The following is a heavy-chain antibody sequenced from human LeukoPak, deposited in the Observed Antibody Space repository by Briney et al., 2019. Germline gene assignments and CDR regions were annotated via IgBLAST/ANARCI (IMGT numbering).Heavy chain of an antibody. J-gene: IGHJ5*02. CDR2: SSAYNGNT. Sequence: ASVKVSCKASGYTFTSYGISWVRQAPGQGLEWMGWSSAYNGNTNYAQKLQGRVTMTTDTSTSTAYMELRSLRSDDTAVYYCAREKGLLWFGERGNWFDPWGQGTLVTVSS. V-gene: IGHV1-18*04. CDR1: GYTFTSYG. D-gene: IGHD3-10*01. CDR3: AREKGLLWFGERGNWFDP.